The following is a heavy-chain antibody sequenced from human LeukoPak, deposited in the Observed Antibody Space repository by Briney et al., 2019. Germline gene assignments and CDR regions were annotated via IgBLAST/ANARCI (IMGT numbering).Heavy chain of an antibody. CDR2: IHPSSSAT. D-gene: IGHD2-8*01. CDR1: GDGSDNYW. Sequence: GESLKISCRVSGDGSDNYWIGWVRHMSGEGLQWVAIIHPSSSATLYSPSFQGRVTISADKAITTAYLQWISLRTSDTAIYYCARRASSAQLGVDWFDPWGQGTLVTVSS. J-gene: IGHJ5*02. V-gene: IGHV5-51*01. CDR3: ARRASSAQLGVDWFDP.